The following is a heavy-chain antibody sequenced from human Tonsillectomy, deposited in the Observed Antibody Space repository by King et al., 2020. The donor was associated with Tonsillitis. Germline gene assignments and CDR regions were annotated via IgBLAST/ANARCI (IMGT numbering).Heavy chain of an antibody. D-gene: IGHD6-13*01. CDR2: ISYDGSNK. Sequence: VQLVESGGGVVQPGRSLRLSCAASGFTFSSYAMHWVRQAPGKGLEWVTVISYDGSNKYYADSGKGRFTISRDNSKNTLYLKMNNLRAEDTAVYYCARDPSGGIWYVGIEYWGQGTLVTVSS. CDR3: ARDPSGGIWYVGIEY. CDR1: GFTFSSYA. V-gene: IGHV3-30-3*01. J-gene: IGHJ4*02.